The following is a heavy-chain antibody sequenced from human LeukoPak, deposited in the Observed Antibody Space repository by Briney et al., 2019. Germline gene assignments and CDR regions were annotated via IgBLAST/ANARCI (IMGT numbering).Heavy chain of an antibody. D-gene: IGHD6-13*01. V-gene: IGHV4-59*01. CDR1: GGSISSYY. CDR3: ARQIAAAGIDAFDI. Sequence: SETLSLTCTVSGGSISSYYWSWIRQPPGKGLEWIGYIYYSGSTNYNPSLKSRVTIPVDTSKNQFSLKLSSVTAADTAVYYCARQIAAAGIDAFDIWGQGTMVTVSS. CDR2: IYYSGST. J-gene: IGHJ3*02.